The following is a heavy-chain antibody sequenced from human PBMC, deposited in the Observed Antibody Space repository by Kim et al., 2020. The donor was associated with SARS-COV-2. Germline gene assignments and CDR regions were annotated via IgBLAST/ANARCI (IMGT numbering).Heavy chain of an antibody. CDR2: ISYDGSNK. D-gene: IGHD2-8*02. CDR3: AKGWGSH. J-gene: IGHJ4*02. Sequence: GGSLRLSCAASGFTFSSYGMHWVRQAPGKGLEWVAVISYDGSNKYYADSVKGRFTISRDNSKNTLYLQMNSLRAEDTAVYYCAKGWGSHWGQGTLVTVSS. V-gene: IGHV3-30*18. CDR1: GFTFSSYG.